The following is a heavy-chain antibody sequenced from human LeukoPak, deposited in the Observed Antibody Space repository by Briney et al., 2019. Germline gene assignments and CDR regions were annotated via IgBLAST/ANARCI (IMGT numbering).Heavy chain of an antibody. CDR3: ARNFPYYYDSSGHQGSC. CDR2: IFHSGTT. D-gene: IGHD3-22*01. CDR1: DEVITSNNW. V-gene: IGHV4-4*02. J-gene: IGHJ4*02. Sequence: SGTLSLTCTVSDEVITSNNWWSWVRQSPGKGLEWIGEIFHSGTTRYKAYLESRVTMLLDKSKNQFSLRLNSVTAADTAVYYCARNFPYYYDSSGHQGSCWGQGTLVTVSS.